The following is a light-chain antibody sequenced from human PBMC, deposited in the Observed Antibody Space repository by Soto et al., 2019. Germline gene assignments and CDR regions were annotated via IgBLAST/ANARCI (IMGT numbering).Light chain of an antibody. J-gene: IGLJ1*01. V-gene: IGLV2-14*01. CDR3: SSYTSSSTPFYV. CDR1: SSDVGGYNY. CDR2: DVS. Sequence: QSALTQPASVSGSPGQSITISCTGTSSDVGGYNYVSWYQQHPGKAPKLMIYDVSNRPSGVSNLFSGSKSGNTASLTISGLQAEDEADYYCSSYTSSSTPFYVFGTGTKLTVL.